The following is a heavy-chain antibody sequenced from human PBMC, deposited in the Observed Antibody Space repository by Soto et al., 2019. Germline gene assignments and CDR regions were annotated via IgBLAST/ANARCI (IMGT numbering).Heavy chain of an antibody. CDR1: GGTFSSYA. J-gene: IGHJ3*02. CDR2: IIPIFGTA. D-gene: IGHD3-22*01. Sequence: QVQLVQSGAEVKKPGSSVKVSCKASGGTFSSYAISWVRQAPGQGLEWMGGIIPIFGTANYAQKFQGRVTITADESTSTAYMELSSLTSEDTAVYYCARVLKGYYDSSGYAFDIWGQGTRVTVSS. CDR3: ARVLKGYYDSSGYAFDI. V-gene: IGHV1-69*01.